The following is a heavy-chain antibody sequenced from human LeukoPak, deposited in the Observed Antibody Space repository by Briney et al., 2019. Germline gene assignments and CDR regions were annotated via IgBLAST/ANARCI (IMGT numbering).Heavy chain of an antibody. D-gene: IGHD5-12*01. V-gene: IGHV3-43D*03. J-gene: IGHJ4*02. Sequence: PGGSLRLSCAASGFTFDDYAIHWVRQAPGKGLECVSLISWDGHSTYYADSVKGRFIISRDNNKNSVYLQMNSLRAEDSALYYCAKPHLSVVATPYFDYWGQGTLVTVSS. CDR3: AKPHLSVVATPYFDY. CDR2: ISWDGHST. CDR1: GFTFDDYA.